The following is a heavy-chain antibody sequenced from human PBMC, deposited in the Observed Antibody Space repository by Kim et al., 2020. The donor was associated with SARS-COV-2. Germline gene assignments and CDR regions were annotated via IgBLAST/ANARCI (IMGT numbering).Heavy chain of an antibody. CDR2: IRSSSCYT. J-gene: IGHJ6*01. V-gene: IGHV3-11*05. CDR3: ARVGYDYVWGSDRDDYY. Sequence: GGSLRLSCAASGFTFSDYYMSWIRQAPGKGLEWVSYIRSSSCYTNYADSVKGRFTISRNNAKNSLYLQMNSLRAEDTAVYYCARVGYDYVWGSDRDDYY. D-gene: IGHD3-16*02. CDR1: GFTFSDYY.